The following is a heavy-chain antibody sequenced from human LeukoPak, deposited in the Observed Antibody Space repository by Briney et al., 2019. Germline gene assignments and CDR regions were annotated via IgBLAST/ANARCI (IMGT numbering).Heavy chain of an antibody. D-gene: IGHD6-13*01. Sequence: ASVKVSCKDSGGTFSSYAISWVRQAPGQGLEWMGWISAYNGNTNFAQKLQGRVTMTTDTSTSTAYMELSSLRSEDTAVYYCARGRYSSSRFDYWGQGTLVTVSS. CDR3: ARGRYSSSRFDY. J-gene: IGHJ4*02. CDR1: GGTFSSYA. CDR2: ISAYNGNT. V-gene: IGHV1-18*01.